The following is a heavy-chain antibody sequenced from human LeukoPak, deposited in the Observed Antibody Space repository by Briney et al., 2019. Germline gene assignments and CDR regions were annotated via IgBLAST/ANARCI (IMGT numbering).Heavy chain of an antibody. V-gene: IGHV4-39*01. Sequence: SETLSLTCTVPGGSISSSTYYWGWIRRPPGKGLDWIGSIYYSGSTYYNPSLKSRVTVSVDTSKNQFSLELTSVTAADTAVFYCVRGSTLRHYQYWGQGILVTVSS. CDR2: IYYSGST. CDR1: GGSISSSTYY. D-gene: IGHD3-16*01. CDR3: VRGSTLRHYQY. J-gene: IGHJ4*02.